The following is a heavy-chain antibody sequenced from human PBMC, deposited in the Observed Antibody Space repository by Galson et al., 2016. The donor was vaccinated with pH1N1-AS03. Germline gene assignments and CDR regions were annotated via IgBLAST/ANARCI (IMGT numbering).Heavy chain of an antibody. Sequence: SLRLSCAASGFTFSSYGMHWVRQAPGKGLEWVAVISYDGSNKYYAGSVKGRFTISRDNSKNTLYLQMNSLRAEDTAVYYCAKDPASGEVWDILGALNWFDPWGQGTLVTVSS. CDR1: GFTFSSYG. J-gene: IGHJ5*02. CDR3: AKDPASGEVWDILGALNWFDP. CDR2: ISYDGSNK. D-gene: IGHD1-26*01. V-gene: IGHV3-30*18.